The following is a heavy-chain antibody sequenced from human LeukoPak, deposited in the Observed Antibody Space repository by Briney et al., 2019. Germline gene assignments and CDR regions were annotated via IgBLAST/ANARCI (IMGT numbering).Heavy chain of an antibody. CDR1: GGTFSIYA. CDR2: IIPILGIA. CDR3: ARDKLGNDAFDI. Sequence: SVTVSFKASGGTFSIYAIRWVRQAPGQGIEWMGRIIPILGIANYAQKFQGRVTITADKSTSTAYMELSSLRSEDTAVYYCARDKLGNDAFDIWGQGTMVTVSS. J-gene: IGHJ3*02. D-gene: IGHD6-13*01. V-gene: IGHV1-69*04.